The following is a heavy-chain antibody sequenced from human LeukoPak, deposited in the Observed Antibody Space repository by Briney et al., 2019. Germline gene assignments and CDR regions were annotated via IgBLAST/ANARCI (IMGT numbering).Heavy chain of an antibody. CDR3: ATWGDTTAEYFQR. Sequence: GGSLRLSCAASGFTFSSYWMNWARQAPGKGLEWVASINHNGNVNYYVDSVKGRFTISRDNAKNSLYLQMSNLRVEDTAVYYCATWGDTTAEYFQRWGQGTLVTVSS. D-gene: IGHD2-21*02. CDR2: INHNGNVN. CDR1: GFTFSSYW. V-gene: IGHV3-7*01. J-gene: IGHJ1*01.